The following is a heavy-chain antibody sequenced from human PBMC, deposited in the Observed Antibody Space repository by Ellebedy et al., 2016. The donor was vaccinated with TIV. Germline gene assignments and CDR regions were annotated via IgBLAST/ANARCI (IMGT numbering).Heavy chain of an antibody. J-gene: IGHJ5*02. Sequence: AASVKVSCKASGYTFTGYYMHWVRQAPGQGLEWMGWINPNSGGTNYAQTFQGWVTMTRDTSISTAYMELSRLRSDDTAVYYCARAPSVVYGSGSYRFAPWGQGTLVTVSS. CDR1: GYTFTGYY. V-gene: IGHV1-2*04. D-gene: IGHD3-10*01. CDR3: ARAPSVVYGSGSYRFAP. CDR2: INPNSGGT.